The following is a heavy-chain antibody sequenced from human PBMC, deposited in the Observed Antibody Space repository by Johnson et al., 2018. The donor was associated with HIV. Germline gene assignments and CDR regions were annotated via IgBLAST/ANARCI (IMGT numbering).Heavy chain of an antibody. CDR2: INSDGSST. Sequence: EVQLVESGGGLVQPGGSLRLSCAASGFTFSNYAMSWVRQAPGKGLEWVSRINSDGSSTSYADSVKGRFTISRDNAKNTLYLQMNSLRAEDTAVYYCARDRYYNFWSGYYPDAFDIWGQGTVVTVSS. CDR1: GFTFSNYA. D-gene: IGHD3-3*01. CDR3: ARDRYYNFWSGYYPDAFDI. V-gene: IGHV3-74*01. J-gene: IGHJ3*02.